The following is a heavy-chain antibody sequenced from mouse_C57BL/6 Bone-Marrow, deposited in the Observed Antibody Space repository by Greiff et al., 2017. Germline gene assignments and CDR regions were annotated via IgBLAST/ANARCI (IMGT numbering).Heavy chain of an antibody. D-gene: IGHD1-1*01. CDR3: ARGSLGSILYYYAMDY. J-gene: IGHJ4*01. Sequence: QVQLKQPGAELVKPGASVKMSCKASGYTFTSYWITWVKQRPGQGLEWIGDIYPGSGSTNYNEKFKSKATLTVDTSSSTAYMQLSSLTSEDSAVYYCARGSLGSILYYYAMDYWGQRTSVTVSS. CDR2: IYPGSGST. V-gene: IGHV1-55*01. CDR1: GYTFTSYW.